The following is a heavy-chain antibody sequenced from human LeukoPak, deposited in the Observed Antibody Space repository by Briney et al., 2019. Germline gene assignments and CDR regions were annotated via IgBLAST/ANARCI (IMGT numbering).Heavy chain of an antibody. CDR1: GFSLTTSEVG. Sequence: ESGPTLVKPTQTLTLTCTFSGFSLTTSEVGVGWIRQSPGKALEWLALIYWDDDKRYSPSLRSRLTITKDTSKNQVVLTLTNMDPVDTATYYCAHAPYCGSGQMCTFDLWGRGTLVTVSS. CDR3: AHAPYCGSGQMCTFDL. V-gene: IGHV2-5*02. J-gene: IGHJ2*01. D-gene: IGHD3-10*01. CDR2: IYWDDDK.